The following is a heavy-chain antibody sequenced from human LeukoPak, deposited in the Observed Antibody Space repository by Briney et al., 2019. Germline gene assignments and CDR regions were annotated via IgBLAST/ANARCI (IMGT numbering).Heavy chain of an antibody. CDR3: ARDSGTTGEVKFDP. V-gene: IGHV4-4*07. Sequence: SETLSLTCTVSGGSISSYYLSWIRQTAGKGLEWIGRMYSSGSNYNPSLKSRVTMSIDTSTNQLSLRLSSVTAADTAVYYCARDSGTTGEVKFDPWGQGTLVTVSS. J-gene: IGHJ5*02. CDR2: MYSSGS. CDR1: GGSISSYY. D-gene: IGHD3-10*01.